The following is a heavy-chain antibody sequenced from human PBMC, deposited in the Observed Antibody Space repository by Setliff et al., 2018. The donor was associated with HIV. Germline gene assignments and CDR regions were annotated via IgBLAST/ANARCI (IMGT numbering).Heavy chain of an antibody. Sequence: KTSETLSLTCAVSGYSISSGYYWAWIRQPPGKGLEWIGHIYHTVSTYSNPSLKRRVTISVDTSKNQFSLKLTPVTAADTAVYYCARLESGVFDIWGQGTMVTVSS. CDR1: GYSISSGYY. J-gene: IGHJ3*02. CDR2: IYHTVST. D-gene: IGHD2-8*01. CDR3: ARLESGVFDI. V-gene: IGHV4-38-2*01.